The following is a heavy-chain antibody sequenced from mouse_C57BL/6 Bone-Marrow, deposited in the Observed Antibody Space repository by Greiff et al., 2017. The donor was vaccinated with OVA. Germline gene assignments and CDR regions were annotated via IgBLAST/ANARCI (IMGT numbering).Heavy chain of an antibody. CDR1: GYSITSGYY. CDR2: ISYDGSN. CDR3: ASFYGYDVAWFAY. J-gene: IGHJ3*01. D-gene: IGHD2-2*01. V-gene: IGHV3-6*01. Sequence: EVKLQESGPGLVKPSQSLSLTCSVTGYSITSGYYWNWIRQFPGNKLEWMGYISYDGSNNYNPSLKNRISITRDTSKNQFFLKLNSVTTEDTATYYCASFYGYDVAWFAYWGQGTLVTVSA.